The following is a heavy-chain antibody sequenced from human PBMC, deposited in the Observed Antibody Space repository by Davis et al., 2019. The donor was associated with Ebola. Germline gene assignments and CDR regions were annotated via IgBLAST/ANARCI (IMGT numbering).Heavy chain of an antibody. CDR2: IYHSGST. CDR1: GGSISSSNW. Sequence: SETLSLTCAVSGGSISSSNWWSWVRQPPGKGLEWIGEIYHSGSTNYNPSLKSRVTISVDKSKNQFSLKLSSVTAADTAVYYCARAGYCSSTSCYGRYYYYGMDVWGQGTAVTVSS. J-gene: IGHJ6*02. CDR3: ARAGYCSSTSCYGRYYYYGMDV. V-gene: IGHV4-4*02. D-gene: IGHD2-2*01.